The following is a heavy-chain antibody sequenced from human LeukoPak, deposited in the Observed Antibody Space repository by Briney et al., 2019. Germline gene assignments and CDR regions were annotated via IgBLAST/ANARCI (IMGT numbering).Heavy chain of an antibody. CDR3: ARTRAGFWSGYYGMDV. CDR1: GYTFTGYY. CDR2: INPNSGGT. J-gene: IGHJ6*02. V-gene: IGHV1-2*02. D-gene: IGHD3-3*01. Sequence: GASVKVSCKASGYTFTGYYMHWVRQAPGQGLEWMGWINPNSGGTNYAQKFQGRVTMTRDTSISTAYMELSRLRSDDTAVYYCARTRAGFWSGYYGMDVWGQGTTVTVSS.